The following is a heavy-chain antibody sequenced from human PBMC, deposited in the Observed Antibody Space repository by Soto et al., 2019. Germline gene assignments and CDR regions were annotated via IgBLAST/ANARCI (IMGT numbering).Heavy chain of an antibody. D-gene: IGHD2-15*01. CDR1: GFTFRNYA. Sequence: GGSLRLSCAASGFTFRNYAMSWVRQAPGTGLEWVSGIGPDGSTKDYADFVKGRFTISRDNSRDTVFLHMSSLKAEETAIYFCTMKGSGSRPLDYWGQGTLVTVSS. V-gene: IGHV3-23*01. J-gene: IGHJ4*02. CDR3: TMKGSGSRPLDY. CDR2: IGPDGSTK.